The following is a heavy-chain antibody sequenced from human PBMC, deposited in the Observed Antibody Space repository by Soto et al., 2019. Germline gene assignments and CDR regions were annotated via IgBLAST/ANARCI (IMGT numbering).Heavy chain of an antibody. CDR3: ARGLFVSRATSDDAFAI. D-gene: IGHD1-26*01. CDR1: GGTFSSYT. CDR2: IIPILGIA. V-gene: IGHV1-69*02. J-gene: IGHJ3*02. Sequence: PVKLSSKACGGTFSSYTISSVRQAPRQGLEWMGRIIPILGIANYAQKFQGRVTITADKSTSTAYMELSSLRSEDTAVYYCARGLFVSRATSDDAFAIWGQGTMVTVSS.